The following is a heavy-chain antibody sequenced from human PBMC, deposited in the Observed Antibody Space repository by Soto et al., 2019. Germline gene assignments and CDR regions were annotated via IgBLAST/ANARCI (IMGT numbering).Heavy chain of an antibody. V-gene: IGHV3-15*07. D-gene: IGHD5-18*01. J-gene: IGHJ4*02. Sequence: GGSLRLSCAVSGFSLSDVWMNWVRQAPGKGLEWVGRIKSKTAGGTTDYAGPVKGRFTILRDDSKNTLYLQMDSLITEDTAVYFCSHGYGQYFNSWGQGTLVTVSS. CDR2: IKSKTAGGTT. CDR1: GFSLSDVW. CDR3: SHGYGQYFNS.